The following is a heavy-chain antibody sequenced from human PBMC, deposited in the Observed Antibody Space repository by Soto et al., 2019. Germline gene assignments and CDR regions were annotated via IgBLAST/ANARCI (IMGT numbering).Heavy chain of an antibody. J-gene: IGHJ6*02. Sequence: LSSRAAGGHCASYDGRRVRQNTGTGLEWVALILHDGSNEYYADSVKGRFTISRDNSKNTLYLQMKSLRAEDTAVYYCAKSRDGYSFYFYYGMDVWGQGTTVIVSS. CDR3: AKSRDGYSFYFYYGMDV. CDR1: GGHCASYD. CDR2: ILHDGSNE. D-gene: IGHD4-4*01. V-gene: IGHV3-30*18.